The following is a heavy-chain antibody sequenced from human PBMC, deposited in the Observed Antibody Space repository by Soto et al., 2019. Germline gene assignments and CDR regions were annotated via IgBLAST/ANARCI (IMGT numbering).Heavy chain of an antibody. Sequence: QVQLVQAGAEVKKPVSSVKVSCKASGGTFSSYAISWVRQAPGQGLEWMGGIIPIFDTANYAQKFQGRVTITADESTSTAYMELSSLRSEDTAVYYCARHDCISSSCYYYYYYGMDVLGQGTTVTVSS. CDR2: IIPIFDTA. D-gene: IGHD2-15*01. J-gene: IGHJ6*02. CDR3: ARHDCISSSCYYYYYYGMDV. CDR1: GGTFSSYA. V-gene: IGHV1-69*12.